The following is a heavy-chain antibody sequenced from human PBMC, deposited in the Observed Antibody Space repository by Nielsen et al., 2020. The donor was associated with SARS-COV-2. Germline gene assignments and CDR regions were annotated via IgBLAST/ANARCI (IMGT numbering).Heavy chain of an antibody. D-gene: IGHD6-13*01. CDR2: ISGSGGST. CDR3: AKDRERYSSSWSHAFDI. Sequence: GESLKISCAASGFTFSSYAMSWVRQAPGKGLEWVSVISGSGGSTYYADSVKGRFTISRDNSKNTLYLQMNSLRAEDTAVYYCAKDRERYSSSWSHAFDIWGQGTMVTVSS. CDR1: GFTFSSYA. V-gene: IGHV3-23*01. J-gene: IGHJ3*02.